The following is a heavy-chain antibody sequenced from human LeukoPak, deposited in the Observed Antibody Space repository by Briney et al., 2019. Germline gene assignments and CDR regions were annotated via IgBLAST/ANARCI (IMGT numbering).Heavy chain of an antibody. J-gene: IGHJ3*02. D-gene: IGHD2-21*02. CDR2: IYPGDSDT. Sequence: GEPLKISCKGSGYSFTSYWIGWVRQMPGKGLEWMGIIYPGDSDTRYSPSFQGQVTISADKSISTAYLQWSSLKASDTAMYYCARVVVTASALPDIWGQGTMVTVSS. CDR3: ARVVVTASALPDI. V-gene: IGHV5-51*01. CDR1: GYSFTSYW.